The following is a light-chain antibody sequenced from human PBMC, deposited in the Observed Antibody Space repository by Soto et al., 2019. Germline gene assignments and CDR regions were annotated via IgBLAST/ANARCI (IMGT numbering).Light chain of an antibody. CDR2: DAS. J-gene: IGKJ3*01. CDR1: QGISSA. Sequence: AIQLTQSPSSLSASVGDSVTITCRASQGISSALAWYQQTPGRAPKLLIYDASTLESGVPSRFSGSRSGTDFTLTVSSLQPEDFATYYCQHFDDYPFTFGSGTKVDIK. V-gene: IGKV1D-13*01. CDR3: QHFDDYPFT.